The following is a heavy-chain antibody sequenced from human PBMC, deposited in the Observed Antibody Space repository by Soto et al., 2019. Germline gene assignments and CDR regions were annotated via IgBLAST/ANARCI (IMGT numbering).Heavy chain of an antibody. CDR2: IYYSGST. V-gene: IGHV4-30-4*01. J-gene: IGHJ4*02. D-gene: IGHD2-21*02. Sequence: PSXTLSLTCTVSGGSISSDNYFWSWIRQPPGKGLEWIGYIYYSGSTYYNSSLKSRVTISIDTSKNQFSLELSSVTAADTAVYYCARASQGDFLDSWGQGTLVTVSS. CDR3: ARASQGDFLDS. CDR1: GGSISSDNYF.